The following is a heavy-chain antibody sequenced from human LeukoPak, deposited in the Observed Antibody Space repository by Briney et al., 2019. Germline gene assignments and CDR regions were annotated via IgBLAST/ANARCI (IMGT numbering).Heavy chain of an antibody. D-gene: IGHD2-15*01. Sequence: SETLSLTCTVSGGSISNYYWSWIRQTAGKGLEWIGRIYSSGSTNYNPSLRSRVTMSVDTSQNQISLKMSSVTAADTAIYYCARGDCSGGNCYSGFWFDPWGQGTLVTVSS. J-gene: IGHJ5*02. CDR3: ARGDCSGGNCYSGFWFDP. CDR2: IYSSGST. CDR1: GGSISNYY. V-gene: IGHV4-4*07.